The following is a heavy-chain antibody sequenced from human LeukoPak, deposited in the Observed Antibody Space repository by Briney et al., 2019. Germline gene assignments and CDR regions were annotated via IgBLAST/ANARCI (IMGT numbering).Heavy chain of an antibody. CDR1: GYTFTSYY. CDR2: INPSGGST. V-gene: IGHV1-46*01. J-gene: IGHJ4*02. Sequence: GASAKVSCKASGYTFTSYYMHWVRQAPGQGLEWMGIINPSGGSTSYAQKFQGRVTMTRDTSTSTVYMELSSLRSEDTAVYYCARVVAVGDFDYWGQGTLVTVSS. D-gene: IGHD6-19*01. CDR3: ARVVAVGDFDY.